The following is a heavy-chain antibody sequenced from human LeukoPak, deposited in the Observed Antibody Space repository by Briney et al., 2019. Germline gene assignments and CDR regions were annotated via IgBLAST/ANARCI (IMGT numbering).Heavy chain of an antibody. V-gene: IGHV3-48*03. J-gene: IGHJ4*02. CDR1: GFNFNKYE. D-gene: IGHD6-19*01. CDR3: ARDGDNGWHLDC. Sequence: GRSLRLSCAASGFNFNKYEMTWVRQAPGKGLEWISYINGRGATIENADSVRGRFTISRDNAKNSLLLQMNSLRAEDTAVYYCARDGDNGWHLDCWGQGTLVTVSS. CDR2: INGRGATI.